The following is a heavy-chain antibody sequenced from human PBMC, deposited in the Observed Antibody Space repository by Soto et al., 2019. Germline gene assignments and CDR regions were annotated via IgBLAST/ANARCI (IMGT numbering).Heavy chain of an antibody. J-gene: IGHJ4*02. V-gene: IGHV1-2*04. CDR2: INPNSGGT. CDR1: GYTFTGYY. CDR3: ARGYYYDSSGLPLDY. Sequence: QVQLVQSGAEVKKPGASVKVSCKASGYTFTGYYMHWVRQAPGQGLEWMGWINPNSGGTNYAQKFQGWVTMTRDTSISTAYMELSRLRSDDTAVYYCARGYYYDSSGLPLDYWGQGTLVTVSS. D-gene: IGHD3-22*01.